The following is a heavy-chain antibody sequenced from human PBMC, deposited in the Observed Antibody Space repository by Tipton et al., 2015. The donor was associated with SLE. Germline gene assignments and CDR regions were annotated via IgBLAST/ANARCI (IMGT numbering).Heavy chain of an antibody. CDR2: IYHSGST. CDR1: GYSISSGYY. Sequence: TLSLTCAVSGYSISSGYYWGWIRQPPGKGLEWIGSIYHSGSTYYNPSLKSRVTISVDTSKNQFSLKLSSATAADTAVYYCARQDYDSSGYYLQDFDYWGQGTLVTVSS. D-gene: IGHD3-22*01. V-gene: IGHV4-38-2*01. J-gene: IGHJ4*02. CDR3: ARQDYDSSGYYLQDFDY.